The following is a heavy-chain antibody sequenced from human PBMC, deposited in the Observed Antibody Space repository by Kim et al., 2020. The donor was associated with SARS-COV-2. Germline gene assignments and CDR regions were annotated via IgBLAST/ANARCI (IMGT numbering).Heavy chain of an antibody. CDR2: ISAYNGNT. CDR1: GYTFTSYG. J-gene: IGHJ4*02. V-gene: IGHV1-18*04. D-gene: IGHD5-18*01. CDR3: ARESASTVDTAMVSATDY. Sequence: ASVKVSCKASGYTFTSYGISWVRQAPGQGLEWMGWISAYNGNTNYAQKLQGRVTMTTDTSTSTAYMELRSLRSDDTAVYYCARESASTVDTAMVSATDYWGQGTLVTVSS.